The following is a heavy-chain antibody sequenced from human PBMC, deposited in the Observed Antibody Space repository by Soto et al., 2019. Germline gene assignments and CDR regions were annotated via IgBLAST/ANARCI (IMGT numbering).Heavy chain of an antibody. CDR3: VKDRYALGDQLGIDAFDI. D-gene: IGHD2-2*01. CDR2: ISSNGGST. CDR1: GFTFSSYA. J-gene: IGHJ3*02. Sequence: GGSLRLSCSASGFTFSSYAMHWVRQAPGKGLEYVSAISSNGGSTYYADSVKGRFTISRDNSKNTLYLQMSSLRAEDTAVYYCVKDRYALGDQLGIDAFDIWGQGTMVTVSS. V-gene: IGHV3-64D*08.